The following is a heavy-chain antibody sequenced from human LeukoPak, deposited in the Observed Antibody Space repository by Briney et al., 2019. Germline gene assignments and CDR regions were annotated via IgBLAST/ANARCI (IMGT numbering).Heavy chain of an antibody. CDR3: ARELKYSSSWFHFDH. D-gene: IGHD6-13*01. Sequence: PGGSLRLSCAASGFTFGTYQMNWVREAPGKGLEWVSYISVSGSSIYYADSVKGRFTISRDNAKNSLYLQMNSLRAEDTAVYYCARELKYSSSWFHFDHWGQGTLVTVSS. V-gene: IGHV3-48*03. J-gene: IGHJ4*02. CDR2: ISVSGSSI. CDR1: GFTFGTYQ.